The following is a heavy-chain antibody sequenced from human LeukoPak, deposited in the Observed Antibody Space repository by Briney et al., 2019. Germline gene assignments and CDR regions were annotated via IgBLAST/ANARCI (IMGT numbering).Heavy chain of an antibody. CDR3: ARAGGYLSNWFDP. V-gene: IGHV4-34*01. CDR1: GGSFSGYY. J-gene: IGHJ5*02. D-gene: IGHD3-22*01. CDR2: INHSGST. Sequence: SETLSLTCAVYGGSFSGYYWSWIRQPPGKGLEWIGEINHSGSTNYNPSLKSRVTISVDTSKNQFSLKLSSVTAADTAVYCCARAGGYLSNWFDPWGQGTLVTVSS.